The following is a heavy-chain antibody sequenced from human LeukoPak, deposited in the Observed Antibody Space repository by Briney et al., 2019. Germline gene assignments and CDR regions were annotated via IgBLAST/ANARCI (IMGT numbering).Heavy chain of an antibody. V-gene: IGHV3-9*01. CDR3: TKDTDFGAAPLRAEYFQH. Sequence: GGSLRLSCAASGFIFDDYAMQWVRQAPGKGLEWVSGISWNSGSIGYGDSVKGRFSISRDNAKNSLYLQMNGLRAGDTALYYCTKDTDFGAAPLRAEYFQHWGQGTLVTVSS. D-gene: IGHD3-16*01. CDR1: GFIFDDYA. CDR2: ISWNSGSI. J-gene: IGHJ1*01.